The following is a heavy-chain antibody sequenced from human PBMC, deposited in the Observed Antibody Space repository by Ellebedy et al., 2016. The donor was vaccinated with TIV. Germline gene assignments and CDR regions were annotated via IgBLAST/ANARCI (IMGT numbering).Heavy chain of an antibody. V-gene: IGHV3-30-3*01. CDR1: GFTFSSYA. D-gene: IGHD2-2*01. CDR2: ISYDGSNK. CDR3: ARDAYCSSTSCKVIQH. Sequence: GESLKISCAASGFTFSSYAMHWVRQAPGKGLEWVAVISYDGSNKYYADSVKGRFTISRDNSKNTLYLQMNSLRAEDTAVYYCARDAYCSSTSCKVIQHWGQGTLVTVSS. J-gene: IGHJ1*01.